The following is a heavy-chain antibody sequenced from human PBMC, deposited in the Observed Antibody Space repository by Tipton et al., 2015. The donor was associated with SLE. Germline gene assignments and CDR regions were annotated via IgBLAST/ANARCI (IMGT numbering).Heavy chain of an antibody. CDR1: GGSVSGYY. V-gene: IGHV4-59*08. CDR2: IYYSGST. Sequence: GLVKPSETLSLTCTVSGGSVSGYYWSWIRQSPGKGLEWIGYIYYSGSTNYNPSLRSRVTISVDTSKNQFSLKLTSVTAADTAVYYCARTPLEWLVYFDYWGQGTLVTVSS. J-gene: IGHJ4*02. CDR3: ARTPLEWLVYFDY. D-gene: IGHD3-3*01.